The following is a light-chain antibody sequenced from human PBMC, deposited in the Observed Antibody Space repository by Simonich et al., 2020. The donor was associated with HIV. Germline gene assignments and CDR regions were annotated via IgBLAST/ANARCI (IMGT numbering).Light chain of an antibody. Sequence: DIQMNQSPSTLSASVGDRVTITCRASQSISSWLAWYQQKPGKAPKFLIYAASTLQSAVPSRFSGSGSGTEFTLTISSLQPDDFATYYCQQYNSYWTFGQGTKVEIK. CDR2: AAS. CDR1: QSISSW. J-gene: IGKJ1*01. CDR3: QQYNSYWT. V-gene: IGKV1-5*01.